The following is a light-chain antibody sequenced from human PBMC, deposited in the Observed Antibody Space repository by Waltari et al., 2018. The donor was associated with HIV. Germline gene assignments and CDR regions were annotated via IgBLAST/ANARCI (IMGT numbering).Light chain of an antibody. CDR2: EVT. J-gene: IGLJ3*02. V-gene: IGLV2-8*01. Sequence: QSALTQPPSASGSPGQSVTISCTGTSSDVGGYNYVSWYQQHPGKAPKLMIYEVTRRPPGVPDRFSGSRSRKTASLTVAGLQAEDEADYYCSSYAGSNNLVFGGGTTLTVL. CDR3: SSYAGSNNLV. CDR1: SSDVGGYNY.